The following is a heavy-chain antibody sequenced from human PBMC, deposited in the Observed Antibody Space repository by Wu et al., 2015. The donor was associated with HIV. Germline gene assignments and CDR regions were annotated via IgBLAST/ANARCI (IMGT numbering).Heavy chain of an antibody. CDR3: AASSPRGYSGNVRFSGGWLNCFDP. D-gene: IGHD5-12*01. CDR2: INHSGSA. CDR1: GGPFSGYY. V-gene: IGHV4-34*01. J-gene: IGHJ5*02. Sequence: QVQLQQWGAGLLKTSETLSLTCAVYGGPFSGYYWSWIRQPPGKGLEWVGEINHSGSANYNPSLKSRVTISVDTSKNQFSLKLSSVTAADTAVYYCAASSPRGYSGNVRFSGGWLNCFDPWGQGTLVTVSS.